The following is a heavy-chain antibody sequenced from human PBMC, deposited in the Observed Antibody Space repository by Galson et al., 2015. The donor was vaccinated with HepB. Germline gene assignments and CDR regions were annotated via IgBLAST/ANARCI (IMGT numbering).Heavy chain of an antibody. CDR3: ARVFTAYSYGFDWFDP. CDR2: IWYDGSNK. V-gene: IGHV3-33*01. J-gene: IGHJ5*02. CDR1: GFTFSSYG. Sequence: SLRLSCAASGFTFSSYGMHWVRQAPGEGLEWVAVIWYDGSNKYYADSVKGRFTISRDNSKNTLYLQMNSLRAEDTAVYYCARVFTAYSYGFDWFDPWGQGTLVTVSS. D-gene: IGHD5-18*01.